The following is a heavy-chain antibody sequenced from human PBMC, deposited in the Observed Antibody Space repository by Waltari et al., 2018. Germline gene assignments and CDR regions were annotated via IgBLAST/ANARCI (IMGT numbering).Heavy chain of an antibody. CDR3: ARAPNRNHTNYYYYYGLDV. CDR1: GGFIGSYY. CDR2: IENNEKT. V-gene: IGHV4-59*07. D-gene: IGHD1-1*01. Sequence: QVQLQESGPGLVKTSDTLSLTCSVSGGFIGSYYWNWIRQSPGKGLEWIGHIENNEKTNYNPSLRSRVTMSLDTSKNQFSLSLMSVTAADTAVYYCARAPNRNHTNYYYYYGLDVWGQGTTVTVCS. J-gene: IGHJ6*02.